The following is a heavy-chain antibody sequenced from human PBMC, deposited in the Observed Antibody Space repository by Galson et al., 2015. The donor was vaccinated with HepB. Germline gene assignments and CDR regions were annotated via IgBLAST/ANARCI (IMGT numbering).Heavy chain of an antibody. D-gene: IGHD3-22*01. CDR2: IRSKAYGGTT. J-gene: IGHJ4*02. CDR3: TSQDYDSSGTWDY. CDR1: GFTFGDYA. Sequence: SLRLSCAASGFTFGDYAMSWVRQAPGKGLERVGFIRSKAYGGTTEYAASVKGRFTISRDDSKSIAYLQMNSLKTEDTAVYYCTSQDYDSSGTWDYWGQGTLVTVSS. V-gene: IGHV3-49*04.